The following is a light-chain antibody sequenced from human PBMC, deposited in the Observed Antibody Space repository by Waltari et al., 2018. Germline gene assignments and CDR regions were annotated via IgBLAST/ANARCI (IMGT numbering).Light chain of an antibody. CDR2: EAS. J-gene: IGKJ2*01. Sequence: EIVLTQSPGTLSLSPGDRATLPCRASQNVNSFLAWYQQKRGQAPRLLIYEASKRATGIPDRISGSGSGTDFTLTISSLEPEDFAIYYCQQRGNLPETFGRGTRVEMK. V-gene: IGKV3-11*01. CDR1: QNVNSF. CDR3: QQRGNLPET.